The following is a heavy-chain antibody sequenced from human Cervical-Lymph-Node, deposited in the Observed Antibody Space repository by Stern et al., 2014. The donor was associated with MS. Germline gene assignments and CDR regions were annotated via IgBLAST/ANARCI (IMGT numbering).Heavy chain of an antibody. CDR3: ARFSIPMFGVLMPFDY. V-gene: IGHV3-74*02. D-gene: IGHD3-3*01. J-gene: IGHJ4*02. Sequence: EVHLVESGGGLVQPGGSLRLSCAASGFTFSSYWMHWVRQAPGKGLVWVSRISTDGSSTSYADSVKGRFTISRDNAKNTLHMQMNSLRAEDTALYYCARFSIPMFGVLMPFDYWGQGTLVTVSS. CDR2: ISTDGSST. CDR1: GFTFSSYW.